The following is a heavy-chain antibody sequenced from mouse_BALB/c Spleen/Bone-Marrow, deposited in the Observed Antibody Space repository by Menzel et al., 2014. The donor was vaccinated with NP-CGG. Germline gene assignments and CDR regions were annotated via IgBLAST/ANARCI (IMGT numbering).Heavy chain of an antibody. CDR3: ARNYCSSLNYFDC. CDR1: GYSITSDYA. V-gene: IGHV3-2*02. D-gene: IGHD1-1*01. CDR2: ISYSGST. Sequence: VQLQQSGPALVKPSQSLSLTCTVTGYSITSDYAWNWIRQFPGNKLEWMGYISYSGSTRYNPSLKSRISITRDTSKNQFFLQLNSVTTEDTATYYCARNYCSSLNYFDCWGQGTTLTVSS. J-gene: IGHJ2*01.